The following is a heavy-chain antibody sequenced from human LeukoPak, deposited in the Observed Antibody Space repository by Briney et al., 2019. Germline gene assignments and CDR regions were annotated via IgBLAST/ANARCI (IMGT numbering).Heavy chain of an antibody. Sequence: KTSETLSLTYTVSGGSISSYQWSWIRQPPGKGLEWIGYISYSGFTNYNPSLKSRVTISLDTSKNQFSLKLTSVTAADTAVYYCAGHHPRNTVDFWGQGTLVTVSS. CDR2: ISYSGFT. V-gene: IGHV4-59*08. CDR1: GGSISSYQ. J-gene: IGHJ4*02. CDR3: AGHHPRNTVDF. D-gene: IGHD2/OR15-2a*01.